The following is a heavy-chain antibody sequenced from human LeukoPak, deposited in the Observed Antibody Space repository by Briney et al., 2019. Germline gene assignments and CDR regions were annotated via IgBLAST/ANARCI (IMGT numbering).Heavy chain of an antibody. CDR2: IYYSGST. V-gene: IGHV4-39*01. J-gene: IGHJ4*02. CDR3: ARHPPKRGYSYGYGNY. D-gene: IGHD5-18*01. CDR1: GGSISSSSYY. Sequence: SETLSLTCTVSGGSISSSSYYWGWIRQPPGKGLEWVVSIYYSGSTYYNPSLKSRVTISVDTSKNQFSLKLSSVTAADTAVYYCARHPPKRGYSYGYGNYWGQGTLVTVSS.